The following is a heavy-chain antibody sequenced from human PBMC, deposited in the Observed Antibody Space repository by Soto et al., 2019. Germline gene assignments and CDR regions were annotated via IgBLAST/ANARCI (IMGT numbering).Heavy chain of an antibody. Sequence: SETLSLTCAVYGGSFIGYYCICIRHPPLKWLEWIGEINHSGSTNYNPSLKSRVTISVDTSKNQFSLKLSSVTAADTAVYYCARGRRTKELRFLEWLSPPFDYWGQGTLVTVSS. D-gene: IGHD3-3*01. CDR2: INHSGST. CDR1: GGSFIGYY. J-gene: IGHJ4*02. V-gene: IGHV4-34*01. CDR3: ARGRRTKELRFLEWLSPPFDY.